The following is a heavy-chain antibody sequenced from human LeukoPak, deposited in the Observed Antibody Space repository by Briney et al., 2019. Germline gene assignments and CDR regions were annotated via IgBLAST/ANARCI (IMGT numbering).Heavy chain of an antibody. D-gene: IGHD3-9*01. CDR3: ARRGPSRYFDWLTAWFDP. Sequence: SETLSLTCTVSGGSISSGGYYWSWIRQHPGKGLEWIGYIYYSGSTYYNPSLKSRVTISVDTSKNQFSLKLSSVTAADTAVYYCARRGPSRYFDWLTAWFDPWGQGTLVTVSS. J-gene: IGHJ5*02. V-gene: IGHV4-31*03. CDR2: IYYSGST. CDR1: GGSISSGGYY.